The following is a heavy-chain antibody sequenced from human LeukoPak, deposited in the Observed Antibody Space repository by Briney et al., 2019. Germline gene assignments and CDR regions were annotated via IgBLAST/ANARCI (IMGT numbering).Heavy chain of an antibody. Sequence: KPSETLSLTCAVYGGSFSGYYWSWIRQPPGKGLEWLGEINHSGSTNYNPSLKSRVTISVDTSKNQFSLKLSSVTAADTAVYYCARVRITMVRGGPLYYYYGMDVWGQGTTVTVSS. CDR2: INHSGST. CDR3: ARVRITMVRGGPLYYYYGMDV. V-gene: IGHV4-34*01. D-gene: IGHD3-10*01. CDR1: GGSFSGYY. J-gene: IGHJ6*02.